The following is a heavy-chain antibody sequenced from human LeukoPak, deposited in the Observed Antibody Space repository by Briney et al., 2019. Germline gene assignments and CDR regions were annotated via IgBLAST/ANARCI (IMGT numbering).Heavy chain of an antibody. CDR3: ARAGSSWSHFDY. Sequence: PSETLSLTCTVSGGSISSSSYYWGWIRQPPGKGLEWIGSIYYSGSTYYNPSLKSRVTISVDTSKNQFSLKLSSVTAADTAVYYCARAGSSWSHFDYWGQGTLVTVSS. CDR2: IYYSGST. D-gene: IGHD6-13*01. V-gene: IGHV4-39*07. J-gene: IGHJ4*02. CDR1: GGSISSSSYY.